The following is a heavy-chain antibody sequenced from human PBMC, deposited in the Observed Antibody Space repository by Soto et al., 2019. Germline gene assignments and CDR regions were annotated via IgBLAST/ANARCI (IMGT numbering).Heavy chain of an antibody. CDR1: GYSFTSYY. V-gene: IGHV1-46*03. D-gene: IGHD3-16*02. CDR3: ARAEGHDYIWGSYRYTSFWGFDP. Sequence: GASVKVSFKASGYSFTSYYMHWVRQAPGQGLEWMGIINPSGGSTSYAQKFQGRVTMTRDTSTSTVYMELSSLRSEDTAVYYCARAEGHDYIWGSYRYTSFWGFDPWGQGTLVTVSS. J-gene: IGHJ5*02. CDR2: INPSGGST.